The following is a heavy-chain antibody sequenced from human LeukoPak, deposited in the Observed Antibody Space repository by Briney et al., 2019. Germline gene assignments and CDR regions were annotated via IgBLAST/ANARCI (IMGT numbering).Heavy chain of an antibody. CDR2: IIPIFGIA. CDR1: GCTFSSYA. CDR3: AREEYGGSSRANYCDY. D-gene: IGHD4-23*01. J-gene: IGHJ4*02. V-gene: IGHV1-69*04. Sequence: SVKVSCKASGCTFSSYAISWVRQAPGQGLEWVVRIIPIFGIANYAQKVQGRFTITADKSTSTAYMELSSLRSEDTAVYYCAREEYGGSSRANYCDYWPQETLVSV.